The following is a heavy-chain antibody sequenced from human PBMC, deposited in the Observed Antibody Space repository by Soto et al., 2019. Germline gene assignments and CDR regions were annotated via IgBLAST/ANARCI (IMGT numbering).Heavy chain of an antibody. J-gene: IGHJ4*02. V-gene: IGHV3-23*01. CDR2: LSNTGRRT. Sequence: GGSLRLSCVVSVFPFGANAMSWVRQAPGKGLEWVSGLSNTGRRTSYADSVKGRFNISRDNSENTVYLQMNSLRVEDTAVYYCATQMGATQGPFDNWGQGTVVNVS. D-gene: IGHD1-26*01. CDR3: ATQMGATQGPFDN. CDR1: VFPFGANA.